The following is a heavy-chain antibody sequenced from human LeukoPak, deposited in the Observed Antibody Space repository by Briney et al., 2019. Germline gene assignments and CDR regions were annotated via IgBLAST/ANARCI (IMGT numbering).Heavy chain of an antibody. J-gene: IGHJ6*02. CDR3: AKGRNVLRYPYGMNV. CDR2: ISASGGST. CDR1: GFTFSSYA. Sequence: GGSLRLSCAASGFTFSSYAMSWVRQAPGKGLEWVSAISASGGSTYYADSVKGRFTISRDNSKNTLYLQMNSLRAEDTAVYYCAKGRNVLRYPYGMNVWGQGTTVTVSS. V-gene: IGHV3-23*01. D-gene: IGHD3-9*01.